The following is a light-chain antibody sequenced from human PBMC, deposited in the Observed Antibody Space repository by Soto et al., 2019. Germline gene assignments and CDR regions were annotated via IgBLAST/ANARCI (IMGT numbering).Light chain of an antibody. CDR3: SSFTSNRIYV. Sequence: SVLTQPRSVSGSPGHSVTISCTGTSSDIGAYDYVSWYQQHPGRAPRLLIHGVTTRPSGISDRFSASKSGLTASLTISGLQPEDEADYYCSSFTSNRIYVFGPGTKGTVL. J-gene: IGLJ1*01. CDR1: SSDIGAYDY. CDR2: GVT. V-gene: IGLV2-11*01.